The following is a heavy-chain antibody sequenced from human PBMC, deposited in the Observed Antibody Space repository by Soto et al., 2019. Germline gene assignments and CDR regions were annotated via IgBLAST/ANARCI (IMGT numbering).Heavy chain of an antibody. D-gene: IGHD1-1*01. CDR3: ARDPATTPDQAMDV. V-gene: IGHV3-53*01. Sequence: EVQLVESGGGLIQPGGSLRLSCAASGFIVSTSFIRWVRQAPGKGLEWVSLIYPDERTFYGDSVKGRFTISSDDSKNTVFLQMNSPRAEDTAVYYFARDPATTPDQAMDVWCQSTTVTVS. CDR1: GFIVSTSF. J-gene: IGHJ6*02. CDR2: IYPDERT.